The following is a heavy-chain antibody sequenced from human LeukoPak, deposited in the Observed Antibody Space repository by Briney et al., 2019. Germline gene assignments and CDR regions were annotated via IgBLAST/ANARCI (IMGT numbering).Heavy chain of an antibody. CDR2: ISAYNGNT. J-gene: IGHJ4*02. CDR3: ARAPYYYGSGSYSDY. V-gene: IGHV1-18*01. Sequence: GASVKVSCKASGYTFTSYGISWVRQAPGQGLEWMGWISAYNGNTNYAQKLQGRVTMTTDTSTSTAYMELRSLRSDDTAVYYCARAPYYYGSGSYSDYWGQGTLVTVSS. D-gene: IGHD3-10*01. CDR1: GYTFTSYG.